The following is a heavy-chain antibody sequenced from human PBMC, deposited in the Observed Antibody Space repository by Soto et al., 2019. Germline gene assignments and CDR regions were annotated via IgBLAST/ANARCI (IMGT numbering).Heavy chain of an antibody. CDR3: ASALPPTTATREGPVGDEMHYYYGMDV. CDR2: IWYDGSNK. CDR1: GFTFSSYG. D-gene: IGHD4-4*01. V-gene: IGHV3-33*01. J-gene: IGHJ6*02. Sequence: QVQLVESGGGVVQPGRSLRLSCAASGFTFSSYGMHWVRQAPGKGLEWVAVIWYDGSNKYYADSVKGRFTISRDNSKNTLYLQMNSLRAEDTAVYYCASALPPTTATREGPVGDEMHYYYGMDVWGQGTTVTVSS.